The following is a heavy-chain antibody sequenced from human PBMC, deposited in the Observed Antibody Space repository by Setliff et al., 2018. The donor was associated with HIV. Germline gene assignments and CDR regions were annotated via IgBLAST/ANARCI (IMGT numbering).Heavy chain of an antibody. J-gene: IGHJ5*02. D-gene: IGHD2-15*01. CDR3: ARHEGYLYDGSSYFGRFVP. V-gene: IGHV4-39*01. CDR1: GGSISSSSYY. CDR2: IYYSGST. Sequence: SETLSLTCTVSGGSISSSSYYWGWIRQPPGKGLEWIGSIYYSGSTYYNPSLKSRVTISVDTSKNQFSLKLSSVTAADTAVYYCARHEGYLYDGSSYFGRFVPWGQGPLVTVSS.